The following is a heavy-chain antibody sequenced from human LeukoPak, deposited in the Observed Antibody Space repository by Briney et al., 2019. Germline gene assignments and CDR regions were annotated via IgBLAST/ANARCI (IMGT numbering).Heavy chain of an antibody. CDR1: GFTISSNY. D-gene: IGHD6-19*01. CDR2: IHSGGNT. V-gene: IGHV3-53*01. J-gene: IGHJ4*02. Sequence: GGSLRLSRAASGFTISSNYMSWVRQAPGKGLEWVSVIHSGGNTNYADSVKGRFTISRDNSKNTLYLQMDSLRAEDTAVYYCARGWWLADFDYWGQGTLVTVSS. CDR3: ARGWWLADFDY.